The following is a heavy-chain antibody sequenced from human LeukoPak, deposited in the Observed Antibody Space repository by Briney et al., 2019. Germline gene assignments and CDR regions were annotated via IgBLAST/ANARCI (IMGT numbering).Heavy chain of an antibody. D-gene: IGHD1-26*01. V-gene: IGHV3-53*01. J-gene: IGHJ6*03. CDR1: GFTVSSNY. CDR2: IYSGGST. Sequence: GGSLRLSCAASGFTVSSNYMSWVRQAPGKGLEWVSVIYSGGSTYYADSVKGRFTISRDNSKNTLYLRMNSLRAEDTAVYYCARVIGGSLQFNYYYYMDVWGKGTTVTVSS. CDR3: ARVIGGSLQFNYYYYMDV.